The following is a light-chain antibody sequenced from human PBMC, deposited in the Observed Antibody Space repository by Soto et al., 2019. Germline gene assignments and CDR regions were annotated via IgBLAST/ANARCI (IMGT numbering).Light chain of an antibody. J-gene: IGKJ1*01. V-gene: IGKV1-5*01. Sequence: DIQMTQSPSTLSASVGDIVTITFRASQSIVRFLAWYQHQPGKAPKLLIYDASTLESGVPSRFSGTGSGTEFTFSITSLQPEDFGTYYCQQCYMGWTFGQGTKV. CDR3: QQCYMGWT. CDR1: QSIVRF. CDR2: DAS.